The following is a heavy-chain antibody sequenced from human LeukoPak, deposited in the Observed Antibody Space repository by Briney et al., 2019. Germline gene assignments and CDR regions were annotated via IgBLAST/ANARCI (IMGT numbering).Heavy chain of an antibody. Sequence: GGSLRLSCAASGFTVSNNYMSWVRQAPGKGLEWVSVIYSGGSTYYADSVKGRFTISRDNSMNTLYLQMNRLRDEDTAVYYCARGRELLGKYYFGYLGQGTLGT. CDR1: GFTVSNNY. CDR3: ARGRELLGKYYFGY. D-gene: IGHD1-26*01. V-gene: IGHV3-53*01. CDR2: IYSGGST. J-gene: IGHJ4*02.